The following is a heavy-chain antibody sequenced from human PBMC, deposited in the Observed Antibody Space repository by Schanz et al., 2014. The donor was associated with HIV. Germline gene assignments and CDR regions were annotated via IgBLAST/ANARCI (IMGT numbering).Heavy chain of an antibody. D-gene: IGHD4-17*01. CDR3: AKSRGDSWPYGMDV. V-gene: IGHV3-53*02. J-gene: IGHJ6*02. Sequence: EVQLVETGGGLIQPGGSLRISCAASGFSVSGYYMDWVRQAPGKGLEWVSGISDTGVRTNYADSVKGRLTISRDNSENTLYLQMNSLRAEDTAVYYCAKSRGDSWPYGMDVWGQGTTVTVSS. CDR2: SDTGVRT. CDR1: GFSVSGYY.